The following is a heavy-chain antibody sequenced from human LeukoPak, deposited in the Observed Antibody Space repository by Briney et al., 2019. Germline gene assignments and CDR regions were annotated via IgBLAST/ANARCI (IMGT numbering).Heavy chain of an antibody. CDR1: GGSISSSSYY. CDR2: IYYSGST. D-gene: IGHD3-10*01. CDR3: ARHNRSGSGTYFPYSYYYYMDV. V-gene: IGHV4-39*01. J-gene: IGHJ6*03. Sequence: SETLSLTCTVSGGSISSSSYYWGWIRQPPGKGLEWIGSIYYSGSTYYNPPLKSRVTISVDTSKNQFSLKVNSVTAADTAVYYCARHNRSGSGTYFPYSYYYYMDVWGKGTTVTISS.